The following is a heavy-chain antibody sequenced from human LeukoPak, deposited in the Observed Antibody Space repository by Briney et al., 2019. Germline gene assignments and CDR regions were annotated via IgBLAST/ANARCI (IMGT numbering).Heavy chain of an antibody. CDR1: GGPFSSYA. CDR2: IIPIFGTA. D-gene: IGHD3-10*01. J-gene: IGHJ3*02. CDR3: ARAIITMVRGVTVAAAFDI. Sequence: SVKVSCKASGGPFSSYAISWVRQAPGQGREWMGRIIPIFGTANYAQKLQGRVTITTDESTSTAYMELSSLRSEDTAVYYCARAIITMVRGVTVAAAFDIWGQGTIVTVSS. V-gene: IGHV1-69*05.